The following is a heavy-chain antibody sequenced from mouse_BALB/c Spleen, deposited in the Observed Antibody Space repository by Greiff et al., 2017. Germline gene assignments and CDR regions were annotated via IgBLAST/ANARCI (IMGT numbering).Heavy chain of an antibody. J-gene: IGHJ3*01. CDR1: GYSITSDYA. Sequence: EVKLVESGPGLVKPSQSLSLTCTVTGYSITSDYAWNWIRQFPGNKLEWMGYISYSGSTSYNPSLKSRISITRDTSKNQFFLQLNSVTTEDTATYYCAGKGFAYWGQGTLVTVSA. CDR2: ISYSGST. V-gene: IGHV3-2*02. CDR3: AGKGFAY.